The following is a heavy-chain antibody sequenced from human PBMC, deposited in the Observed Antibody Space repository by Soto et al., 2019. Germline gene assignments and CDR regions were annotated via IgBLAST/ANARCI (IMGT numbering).Heavy chain of an antibody. D-gene: IGHD1-7*01. J-gene: IGHJ3*02. Sequence: GRCLRLSXAPSGFTFSSYGMHWVRQAQGKGMEWVAVISYDGSNKYYADSVKGRFTISGDNSKNTLYLQMNSLRSEDTAVDYCPEDFWSNCNYNHDAFDIWGQGTMVTVSS. CDR1: GFTFSSYG. V-gene: IGHV3-30*18. CDR2: ISYDGSNK. CDR3: PEDFWSNCNYNHDAFDI.